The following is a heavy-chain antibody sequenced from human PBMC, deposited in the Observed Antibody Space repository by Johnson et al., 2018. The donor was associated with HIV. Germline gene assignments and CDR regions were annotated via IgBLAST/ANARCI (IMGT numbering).Heavy chain of an antibody. CDR2: IRYDGSNK. D-gene: IGHD5-12*01. CDR3: ARGRIVATIAKAQDDAFDI. J-gene: IGHJ3*02. Sequence: QVQLVESGGGVVQPGGSLRLSCAASGFTFSSYGMHWVRQAPGKGLEWVAFIRYDGSNKYYAASVKRRFTISRDNSKNTLYLQMNRLRAEDTAVYYCARGRIVATIAKAQDDAFDIWGQGTMVTVSS. CDR1: GFTFSSYG. V-gene: IGHV3-30*02.